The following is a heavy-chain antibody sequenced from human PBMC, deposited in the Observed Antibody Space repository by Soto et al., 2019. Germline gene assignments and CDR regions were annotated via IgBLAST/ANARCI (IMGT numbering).Heavy chain of an antibody. D-gene: IGHD2-15*01. CDR3: ARDPSVANYWYFDL. J-gene: IGHJ2*01. CDR1: GGSISSGGNY. CDR2: IYYSGST. V-gene: IGHV4-31*01. Sequence: QVQLQESGPGLVKPSQTLSLTCTVSGGSISSGGNYWSWIRQHPGKGLEWIGYIYYSGSTYYNPSLKGPVTISVDTSKNQFSLKLSSVTAADTAVYYCARDPSVANYWYFDLWGRGTLVTVSS.